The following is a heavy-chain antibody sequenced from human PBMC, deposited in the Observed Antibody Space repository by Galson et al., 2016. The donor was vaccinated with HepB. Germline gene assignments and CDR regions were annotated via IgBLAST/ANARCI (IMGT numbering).Heavy chain of an antibody. CDR2: LNTDGRTT. CDR1: GFAFSSYW. D-gene: IGHD6-19*01. J-gene: IGHJ3*02. CDR3: ARMRYSSGWLDGFDI. V-gene: IGHV3-74*01. Sequence: SLRLSCAASGFAFSSYWMHWVRQVPGKGLVWVSRLNTDGRTTNYADSVKGRFTISRDNARNSLYLQMNSLRVEDTAVYYCARMRYSSGWLDGFDIWGQGTMVTVSS.